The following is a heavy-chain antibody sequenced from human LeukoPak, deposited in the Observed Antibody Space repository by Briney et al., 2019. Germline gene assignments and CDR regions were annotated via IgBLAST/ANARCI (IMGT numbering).Heavy chain of an antibody. CDR1: GFTFSSCG. Sequence: RSGGSLRLSCAASGFTFSSCGMTWVRQAPGKGLEWVSSISGSDDGTYYADSVKGRFTISRDNSKNTLYLQMNSLRAEDTAVYYCAKRGPIYSSSPGNYFDYWGQGTLVTVS. CDR3: AKRGPIYSSSPGNYFDY. D-gene: IGHD6-6*01. J-gene: IGHJ4*02. CDR2: ISGSDDGT. V-gene: IGHV3-23*01.